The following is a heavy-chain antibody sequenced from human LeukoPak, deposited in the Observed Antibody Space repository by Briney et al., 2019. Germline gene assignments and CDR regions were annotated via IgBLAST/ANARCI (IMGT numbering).Heavy chain of an antibody. V-gene: IGHV1-69*13. Sequence: ASVKVSCKASGGAFSSYAISWVRQAPGQGLEWMGGIIPIFGTANYAQKFQGRVTITADESTSTAYMELSSLRSEDTAVYYCASLGRYCSSTSCYTPDTYYYMDVWGKGTTVTVSS. CDR1: GGAFSSYA. CDR2: IIPIFGTA. D-gene: IGHD2-2*02. J-gene: IGHJ6*03. CDR3: ASLGRYCSSTSCYTPDTYYYMDV.